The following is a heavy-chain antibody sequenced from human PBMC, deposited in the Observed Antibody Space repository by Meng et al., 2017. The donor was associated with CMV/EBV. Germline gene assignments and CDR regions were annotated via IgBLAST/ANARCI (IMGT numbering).Heavy chain of an antibody. CDR3: AREAAAGAPDY. CDR1: GFTFSSYW. CDR2: INSDGSST. Sequence: GGSLRLSCAASGFTFSSYWMHWVRQAPGKGLVWVSRINSDGSSTSYADSVKGRSTISRDNAKNTLYLQMNSLRAEDTAVYYCAREAAAGAPDYWGQGTLVTVSS. V-gene: IGHV3-74*01. D-gene: IGHD6-13*01. J-gene: IGHJ4*02.